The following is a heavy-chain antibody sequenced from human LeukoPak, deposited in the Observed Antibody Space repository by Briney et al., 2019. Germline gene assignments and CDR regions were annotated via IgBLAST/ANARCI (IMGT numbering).Heavy chain of an antibody. CDR1: GYTFTGYY. D-gene: IGHD1-26*01. V-gene: IGHV1-2*04. Sequence: GASVKDSCKASGYTFTGYYMHWVRQAPGQGLEWMGWINPNSGGTNYAQKFQGWVTMTRDTSISTAYMELSRLRSDDTAVYYCARNRAVGATSSDAFDIWGQGTMVTVSS. J-gene: IGHJ3*02. CDR2: INPNSGGT. CDR3: ARNRAVGATSSDAFDI.